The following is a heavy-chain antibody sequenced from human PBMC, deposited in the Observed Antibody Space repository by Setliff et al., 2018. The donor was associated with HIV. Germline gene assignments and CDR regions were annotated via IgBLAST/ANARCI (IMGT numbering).Heavy chain of an antibody. CDR2: IYNTGST. J-gene: IGHJ4*02. Sequence: PSETLSLTCTVSGGSISSSTYYWGWIRQPPGKGLEWIGYIYNTGSTYHSPSLESRVTISIDTSKNQFSLRLTSVTAADTAVYYCARGLSFYDPGGFDYWGQGTLVTVS. CDR3: ARGLSFYDPGGFDY. D-gene: IGHD3-22*01. CDR1: GGSISSSTYY. V-gene: IGHV4-39*07.